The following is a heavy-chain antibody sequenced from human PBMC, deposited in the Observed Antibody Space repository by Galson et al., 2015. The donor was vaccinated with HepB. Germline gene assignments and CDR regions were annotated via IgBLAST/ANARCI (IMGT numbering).Heavy chain of an antibody. D-gene: IGHD2-15*01. Sequence: SLRLSCAASGFTFSSYGMHWVRQAPGKGLEWVAVIWYDGSNKYYADSVKGRFTISRDNSKNTLYLQMNSLRAEDTAVYYCARDGRYCSGGSCYSRNFVYWGQGTLVTVSS. CDR1: GFTFSSYG. CDR2: IWYDGSNK. CDR3: ARDGRYCSGGSCYSRNFVY. V-gene: IGHV3-33*01. J-gene: IGHJ4*02.